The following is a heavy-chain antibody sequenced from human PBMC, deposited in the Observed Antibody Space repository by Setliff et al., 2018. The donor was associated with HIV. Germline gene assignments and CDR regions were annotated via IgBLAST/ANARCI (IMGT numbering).Heavy chain of an antibody. V-gene: IGHV4-4*08. CDR2: IFTNEFT. D-gene: IGHD6-25*01. CDR3: AGGFPKYNFRLFDS. Sequence: PSETLSLTCNVSGDSISGFFWTWIRQPPGKRLEWIGSIFTNEFTYYNPSLKSRVTISMDTSKNQFSLKLNSVTAADSALYFCAGGFPKYNFRLFDSWGQGTLVTVSS. CDR1: GDSISGFF. J-gene: IGHJ5*01.